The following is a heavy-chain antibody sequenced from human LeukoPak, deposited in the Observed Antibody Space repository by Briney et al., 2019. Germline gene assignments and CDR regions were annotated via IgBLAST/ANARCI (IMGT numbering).Heavy chain of an antibody. Sequence: PSETLSLTCTVSGGSISSYYWGWIRQPPGKGLEWIGSIYYSGSTYYNPSLKSRVTISVDTSKNQFSLKLSSVTAADTAVYYCARQDMVAGQGGLFDPWGQGTLVTVSS. CDR3: ARQDMVAGQGGLFDP. CDR1: GGSISSYY. D-gene: IGHD5-12*01. CDR2: IYYSGST. J-gene: IGHJ5*02. V-gene: IGHV4-39*01.